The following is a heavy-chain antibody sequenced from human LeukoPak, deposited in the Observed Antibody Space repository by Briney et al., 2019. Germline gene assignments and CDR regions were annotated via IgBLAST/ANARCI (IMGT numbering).Heavy chain of an antibody. CDR2: ILYSGNT. CDR1: GGSISSNDYY. Sequence: SETLSLTCTVSGGSISSNDYYWGWVRQPPGKGLEWIGNILYSGNTFYHPSLKSRITIAVDTSKNQFSLKLSSVTAADTAVYYCSRYIRRRPQFDYWGQGTLVTVSS. V-gene: IGHV4-39*01. CDR3: SRYIRRRPQFDY. J-gene: IGHJ4*02.